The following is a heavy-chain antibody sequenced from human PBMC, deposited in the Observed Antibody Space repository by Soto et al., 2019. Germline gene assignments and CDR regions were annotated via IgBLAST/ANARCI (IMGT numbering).Heavy chain of an antibody. V-gene: IGHV6-1*01. CDR1: GDSVSSNSAA. Sequence: SQTLSLTCAISGDSVSSNSAAWNWIRQSPSRGLEWLGRTYYRSKWFNDYAVSVKSRITINPDTSKNQFSLQLNSVTPEDTAVYYCARDGYYDFWSGYDTGPYYFDYWGQGTLVTVSS. CDR3: ARDGYYDFWSGYDTGPYYFDY. J-gene: IGHJ4*02. CDR2: TYYRSKWFN. D-gene: IGHD3-3*01.